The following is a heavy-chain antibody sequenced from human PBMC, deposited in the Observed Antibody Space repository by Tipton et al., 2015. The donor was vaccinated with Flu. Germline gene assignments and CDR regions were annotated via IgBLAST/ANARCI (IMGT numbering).Heavy chain of an antibody. CDR2: IKEDGSQT. CDR1: GFAFSIDW. CDR3: ARAGWGGYNSRAS. V-gene: IGHV3-7*01. Sequence: GSLRLSCAASGFAFSIDWMSWVRQAPGKGLEWVANIKEDGSQTYYVDSVRGRFTISRDNAKSLVHLQMDSLRVDDTAMYYCARAGWGGYNSRASWGQGTLVTVSS. D-gene: IGHD5-24*01. J-gene: IGHJ4*02.